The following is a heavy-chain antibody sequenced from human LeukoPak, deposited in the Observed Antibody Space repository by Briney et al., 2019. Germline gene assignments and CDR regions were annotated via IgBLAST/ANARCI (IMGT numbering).Heavy chain of an antibody. Sequence: PSETLSLTCTVSGGSISSYYWSWIRQPPGKGLEWIGYIYYSGSTNYNPSLKSRVTISVDTSKNQFSLKLSSVTAADTAVYYCARSCSSGWYRDTGFDYWGQGTLVTVSS. D-gene: IGHD6-19*01. CDR3: ARSCSSGWYRDTGFDY. J-gene: IGHJ4*02. CDR1: GGSISSYY. CDR2: IYYSGST. V-gene: IGHV4-59*01.